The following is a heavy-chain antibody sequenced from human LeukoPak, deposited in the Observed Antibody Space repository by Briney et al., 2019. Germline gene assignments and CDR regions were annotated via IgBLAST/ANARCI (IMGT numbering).Heavy chain of an antibody. CDR2: INHSGST. Sequence: SETLSLTCAVYGGSFSGYYWSWIRQPPGKGLEWIGEINHSGSTNYNPSLKSRVTISVDTSKNQFSLKLSSVTAADTAVYYCARAGRMDRGVFDYWGQGTLVTVSS. J-gene: IGHJ4*02. CDR3: ARAGRMDRGVFDY. V-gene: IGHV4-34*01. CDR1: GGSFSGYY. D-gene: IGHD3-10*01.